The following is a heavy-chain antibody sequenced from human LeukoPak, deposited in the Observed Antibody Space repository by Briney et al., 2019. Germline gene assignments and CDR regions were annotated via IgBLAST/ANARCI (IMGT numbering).Heavy chain of an antibody. D-gene: IGHD6-6*01. J-gene: IGHJ5*02. CDR3: AKDPEYSSSSA. CDR2: ISGSGGST. Sequence: GGSLRLSCAASGFTFSNYAMSWVRQAPGKGLEWVSAISGSGGSTYYADSVKGRFTISRDNSKNTLYLQMNSLRAEDTAVYYCAKDPEYSSSSAWGQGTLVTVSS. CDR1: GFTFSNYA. V-gene: IGHV3-23*01.